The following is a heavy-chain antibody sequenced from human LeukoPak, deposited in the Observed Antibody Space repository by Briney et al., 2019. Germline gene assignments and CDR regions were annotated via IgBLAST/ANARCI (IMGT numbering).Heavy chain of an antibody. J-gene: IGHJ3*02. V-gene: IGHV3-53*01. Sequence: GGSLRLSCAASGFTVSSNYMSWVRQAPGKGLEWVSVIYSGGSTYYADSVEGRFTVSRDNSKNTLYLQTDSLRADDTAVYYCARDLDYYGSGSSDAFDIWGQGTMVTVSS. CDR3: ARDLDYYGSGSSDAFDI. CDR1: GFTVSSNY. CDR2: IYSGGST. D-gene: IGHD3-10*01.